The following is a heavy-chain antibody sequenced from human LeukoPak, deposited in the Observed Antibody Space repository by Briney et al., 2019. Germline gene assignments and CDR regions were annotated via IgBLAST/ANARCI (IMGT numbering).Heavy chain of an antibody. CDR3: ARSYSYGGIHY. CDR1: GFTFSSYW. Sequence: GGSLRLSCAASGFTFSSYWMHWVRQAPGKGLVWVSRINSDGSSTSYADSVKGRFTISRDNSKNTLYLQMNSLRAEDTAVYYCARSYSYGGIHYWGQGTLVTVSS. V-gene: IGHV3-74*01. D-gene: IGHD5-18*01. J-gene: IGHJ4*02. CDR2: INSDGSST.